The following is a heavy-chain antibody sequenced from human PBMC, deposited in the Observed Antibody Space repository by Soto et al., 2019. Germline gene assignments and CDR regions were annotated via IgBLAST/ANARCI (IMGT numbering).Heavy chain of an antibody. D-gene: IGHD4-17*01. Sequence: SGGSLRLSCAASGFTFSSYAMSWVRQAPGKGLEWVSAISGSGGSTYYADSVKRRFTISRDNSKNTLYLQMNSLRAEDTAVYYCAKDIFKTTVTTDAFDIWGRGTMVTVSS. CDR3: AKDIFKTTVTTDAFDI. CDR1: GFTFSSYA. V-gene: IGHV3-23*01. J-gene: IGHJ3*02. CDR2: ISGSGGST.